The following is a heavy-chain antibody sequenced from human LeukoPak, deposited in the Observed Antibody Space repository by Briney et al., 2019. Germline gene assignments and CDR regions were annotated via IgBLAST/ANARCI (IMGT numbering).Heavy chain of an antibody. CDR1: GYTFTNYA. V-gene: IGHV7-4-1*02. CDR3: ARYRPDSSGYYSLAYYFDY. Sequence: ASVNVSCKASGYTFTNYAINWVRQAPGQGLEWMGWINTNTGNPTYAQGFTGRFVFSLDTSVSTAYLQISSLKAEDTAVYYCARYRPDSSGYYSLAYYFDYWGQGTLVTVSS. CDR2: INTNTGNP. D-gene: IGHD3-22*01. J-gene: IGHJ4*02.